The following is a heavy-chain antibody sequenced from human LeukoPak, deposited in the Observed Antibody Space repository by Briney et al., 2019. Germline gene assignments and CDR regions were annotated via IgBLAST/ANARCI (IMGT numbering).Heavy chain of an antibody. CDR1: GFTVSSYW. D-gene: IGHD2-8*02. V-gene: IGHV3-21*01. CDR3: ARSMGLVQWLDS. J-gene: IGHJ5*02. CDR2: ISSSSSYI. Sequence: GGSLRLSCAASGFTVSSYWMNWVRQAPGKGLEWVSSISSSSSYIYYADSVKGRFTISRDNAKNSLYLQMNSLRAEDTAVYYCARSMGLVQWLDSWGQGTLVTVSS.